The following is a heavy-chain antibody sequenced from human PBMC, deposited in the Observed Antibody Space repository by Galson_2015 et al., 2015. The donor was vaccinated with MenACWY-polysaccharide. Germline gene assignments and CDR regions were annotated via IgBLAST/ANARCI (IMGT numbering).Heavy chain of an antibody. J-gene: IGHJ4*02. V-gene: IGHV3-48*02. Sequence: SLRLSCAASGFTFTSYSMNWVRQATGKGLEWVAYISTTGSNIYYADSVKGRFTISRDNARKSLYLQMSSLGDEDTAVYYCARDVETKGGRTDYWGQGTLVTVSS. CDR1: GFTFTSYS. CDR3: ARDVETKGGRTDY. D-gene: IGHD1-1*01. CDR2: ISTTGSNI.